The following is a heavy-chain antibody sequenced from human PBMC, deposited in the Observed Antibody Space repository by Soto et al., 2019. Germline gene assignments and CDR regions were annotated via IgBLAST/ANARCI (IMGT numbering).Heavy chain of an antibody. D-gene: IGHD3-22*01. Sequence: GGSLRLSCAVSGFTLSDHYIDWVRQAPGKGLEWVGRSRDKPQGYSTAYAASVKGRFTTSRDESKNSAYLQMNSLKTEDTAVYYCVRATYFSDSSGYTCCLDYWGQGTLVTVSS. CDR3: VRATYFSDSSGYTCCLDY. V-gene: IGHV3-72*01. J-gene: IGHJ4*02. CDR2: SRDKPQGYST. CDR1: GFTLSDHY.